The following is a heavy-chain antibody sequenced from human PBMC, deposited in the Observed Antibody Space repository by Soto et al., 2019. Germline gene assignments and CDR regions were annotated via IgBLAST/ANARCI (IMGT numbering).Heavy chain of an antibody. V-gene: IGHV3-21*01. CDR1: GFTFSSYS. CDR2: ISSSSSYI. Sequence: EVQLVESGGGLVKPGGSLRLSCAASGFTFSSYSMNWVRQAPGKGLEWVSSISSSSSYIYYADSVKGRFTISRDNAKNSLYLQMNSLRAEDTAVYYCAREYCSSTSCYLTPYYYYGMDVWGQGTTVTVSS. CDR3: AREYCSSTSCYLTPYYYYGMDV. J-gene: IGHJ6*02. D-gene: IGHD2-2*01.